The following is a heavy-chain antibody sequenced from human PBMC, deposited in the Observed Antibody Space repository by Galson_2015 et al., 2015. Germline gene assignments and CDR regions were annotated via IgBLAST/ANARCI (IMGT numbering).Heavy chain of an antibody. CDR3: ARETSATGYGDH. CDR2: VTPGGVAT. V-gene: IGHV1-46*01. CDR1: GYTFSNYH. Sequence: VKVSCKASGYTFSNYHIHWVRQAPGQGLEWMGIVTPGGVATSYAEKFQGRVIMTGDMSTTTAFLELSSLRSDDTALYYCARETSATGYGDHWGQGTLVTVSS. D-gene: IGHD5-12*01. J-gene: IGHJ4*02.